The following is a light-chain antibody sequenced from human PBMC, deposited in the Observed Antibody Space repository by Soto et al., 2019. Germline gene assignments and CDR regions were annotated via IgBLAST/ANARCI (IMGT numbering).Light chain of an antibody. J-gene: IGKJ4*01. V-gene: IGKV3-20*01. CDR3: QQYGSSPSLT. CDR1: QSVSNNY. CDR2: GAS. Sequence: EIVLTQSPGTLSLSPGERATLSCRASQSVSNNYLAWYQQKPGQAPRLLIYGASNRATGIPARFRGSGPGTDFTLTISSLEPEDFAVYYCQQYGSSPSLTFGGGTKVDIK.